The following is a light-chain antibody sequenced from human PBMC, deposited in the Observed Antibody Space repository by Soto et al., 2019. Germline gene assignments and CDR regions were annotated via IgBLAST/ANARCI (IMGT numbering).Light chain of an antibody. V-gene: IGLV2-23*01. Sequence: QSALTQPASVSGSPGQSITISCTGTSSDVGSYNLVSWYQQHPGKAPKLMIYEGSKRPSGVSIRFSGSKSGNTASLTIPGLQGEDQADYYCCSYADSSPVVFGGGTKLTVL. J-gene: IGLJ2*01. CDR2: EGS. CDR1: SSDVGSYNL. CDR3: CSYADSSPVV.